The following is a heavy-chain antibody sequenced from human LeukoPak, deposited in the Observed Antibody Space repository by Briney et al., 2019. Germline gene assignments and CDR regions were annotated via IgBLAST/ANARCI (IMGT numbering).Heavy chain of an antibody. Sequence: SETLSLTCTVSGGSISSYYWSWIRQPPGKGLEWIGYIYYSGSTNYNPSLKSRVTISVDTSKNQFSLKLSSVTAADTAVYYCAKGDKVAGTEFDYWGQGTLVTVSS. V-gene: IGHV4-59*01. J-gene: IGHJ4*02. CDR2: IYYSGST. D-gene: IGHD6-19*01. CDR1: GGSISSYY. CDR3: AKGDKVAGTEFDY.